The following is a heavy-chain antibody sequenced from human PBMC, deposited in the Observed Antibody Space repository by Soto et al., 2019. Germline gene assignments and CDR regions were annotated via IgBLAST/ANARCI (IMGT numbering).Heavy chain of an antibody. V-gene: IGHV3-74*01. D-gene: IGHD3-16*01. Sequence: PGGSLRLSCAASGFTLRSYWMHWVRQAPGGGLVWVSRIDGSGSNTFYADSVKGRFTISRDNAKNTLYLQMNNLNPEDTAVYYCAKNLIGDGIWVYGGQGNWFTVSS. CDR2: IDGSGSNT. J-gene: IGHJ4*02. CDR1: GFTLRSYW. CDR3: AKNLIGDGIWVY.